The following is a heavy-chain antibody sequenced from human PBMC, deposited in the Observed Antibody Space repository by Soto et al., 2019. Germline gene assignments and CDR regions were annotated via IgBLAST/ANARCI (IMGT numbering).Heavy chain of an antibody. D-gene: IGHD5-18*01. V-gene: IGHV5-51*01. CDR3: AKTDGYEVEY. CDR1: GYSFVGYW. Sequence: ESLKISCKGSGYSFVGYWIAWVRQMPGKGLEWMGSIYPGDSDTTYSPSIQGQVTISADKSSTTVYLQWNTLKASDTAMYYCAKTDGYEVEYWGQGTQVTVSS. CDR2: IYPGDSDT. J-gene: IGHJ4*02.